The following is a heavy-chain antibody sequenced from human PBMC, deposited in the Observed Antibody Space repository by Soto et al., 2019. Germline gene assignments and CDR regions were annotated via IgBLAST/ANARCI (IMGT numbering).Heavy chain of an antibody. Sequence: GGSLRLSCAASGFTFSSYSMNWVRQARGKGLEWVSSISSSISYIYYADSVKGRFTISRDNAKNSLYLQMNSLRAEDTAVYYCARSQLGYDAFYIWGQGTMVTVSS. V-gene: IGHV3-21*01. D-gene: IGHD6-6*01. CDR3: ARSQLGYDAFYI. J-gene: IGHJ3*02. CDR1: GFTFSSYS. CDR2: ISSSISYI.